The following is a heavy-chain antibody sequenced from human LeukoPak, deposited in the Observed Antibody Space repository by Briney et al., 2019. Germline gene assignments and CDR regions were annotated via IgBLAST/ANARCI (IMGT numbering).Heavy chain of an antibody. D-gene: IGHD6-19*01. CDR3: AREHRSGWRYFDY. CDR1: GGSISSSTYY. V-gene: IGHV4-39*07. J-gene: IGHJ4*02. Sequence: SETLSLTCTVSGGSISSSTYYWGWIRQPPGKGLEWIGSIYYSGSTYYNPSLKSRVTISVDTSKNQFSLKLSSVTAADTAVYYCAREHRSGWRYFDYWGQGTLVTVSS. CDR2: IYYSGST.